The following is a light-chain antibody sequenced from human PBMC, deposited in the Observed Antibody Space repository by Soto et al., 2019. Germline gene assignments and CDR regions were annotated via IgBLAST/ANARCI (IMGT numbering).Light chain of an antibody. CDR1: SSDVGAFNF. J-gene: IGLJ1*01. V-gene: IGLV2-14*01. CDR2: EVT. Sequence: QSVLTQPASVSGSPGQSITISCTGTSSDVGAFNFVSWYQQHPGKAPKLIIYEVTNRPSGVSNRFSGSKSGNTASLTISGLQAEDEADFYCNSYTTSSTIVFGTGTKGTVL. CDR3: NSYTTSSTIV.